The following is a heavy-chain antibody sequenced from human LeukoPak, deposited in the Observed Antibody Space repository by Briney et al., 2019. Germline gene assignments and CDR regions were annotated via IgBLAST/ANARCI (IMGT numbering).Heavy chain of an antibody. V-gene: IGHV3-23*01. CDR1: GFTFSSYA. Sequence: GGSLRLSCAASGFTFSSYAMSWVRQAPGKGLEWVSGISGSGGSTYYVDSVKGRFTISRDNSKNTVYLQMNSLRAEDTAVYYCAKLSTSPYYFDYWGQGTLVTVSS. D-gene: IGHD2-2*01. J-gene: IGHJ4*02. CDR3: AKLSTSPYYFDY. CDR2: ISGSGGST.